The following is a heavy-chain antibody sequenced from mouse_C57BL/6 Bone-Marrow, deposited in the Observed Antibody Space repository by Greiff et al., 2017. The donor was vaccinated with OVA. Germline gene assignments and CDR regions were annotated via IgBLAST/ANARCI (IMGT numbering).Heavy chain of an antibody. J-gene: IGHJ1*03. CDR3: ARRRVYYDYDDWYFDV. Sequence: EVKLQESGGGLVKPGGSLKLSCAASGFPFSDYGMHWVRQAPEKGLEWVAYISSGSSTIYYADTVKGRFTISRDNAKNTLFLQMTSLRSEDTAMYYCARRRVYYDYDDWYFDVWGTGTTVTVSS. D-gene: IGHD2-4*01. CDR2: ISSGSSTI. CDR1: GFPFSDYG. V-gene: IGHV5-17*01.